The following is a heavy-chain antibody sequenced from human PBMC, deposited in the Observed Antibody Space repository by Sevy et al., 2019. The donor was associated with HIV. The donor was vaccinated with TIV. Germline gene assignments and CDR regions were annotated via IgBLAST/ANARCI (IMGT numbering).Heavy chain of an antibody. D-gene: IGHD6-19*01. Sequence: GGSLRLSCPASGFTFSSYWMSWVRQAPGKGLEWVANIKQDGSEKYYVDSVKGRFTISRDNAKNSLYLQMNSLRAEDTAVYYCARGIAVAVWFDPWGQGTLVTVSS. CDR2: IKQDGSEK. J-gene: IGHJ5*02. CDR1: GFTFSSYW. V-gene: IGHV3-7*01. CDR3: ARGIAVAVWFDP.